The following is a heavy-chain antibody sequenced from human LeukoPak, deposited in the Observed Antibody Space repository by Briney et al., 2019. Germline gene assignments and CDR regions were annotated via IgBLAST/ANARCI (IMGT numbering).Heavy chain of an antibody. J-gene: IGHJ4*02. Sequence: SETLSLTCAVYGGSFSGYYWSWIRQPPGKGLEWIGEIHHSGSTNYNPSLKGRVTISVDTSKNQFSLKLSSVTAADTAVYYCARFISWNASGFDYWGQGTLVTVSS. D-gene: IGHD1-1*01. CDR1: GGSFSGYY. CDR3: ARFISWNASGFDY. CDR2: IHHSGST. V-gene: IGHV4-34*01.